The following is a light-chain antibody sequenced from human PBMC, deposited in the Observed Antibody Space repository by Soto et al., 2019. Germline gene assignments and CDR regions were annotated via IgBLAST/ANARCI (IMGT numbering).Light chain of an antibody. J-gene: IGLJ1*01. CDR2: GST. CDR1: NSNIGAGYD. V-gene: IGLV1-40*01. Sequence: QSVLTQPPSVSGALGQWVTISCTGSNSNIGAGYDVHWYQLLPGAAPKLLIYGSTKRPSGVPDRFSGSKSGTSAYLAITGLQAEDEADYYCQSYDSSLSGFDVFGTGTKV. CDR3: QSYDSSLSGFDV.